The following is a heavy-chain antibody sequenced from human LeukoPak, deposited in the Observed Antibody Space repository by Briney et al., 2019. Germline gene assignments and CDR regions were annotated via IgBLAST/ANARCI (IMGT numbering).Heavy chain of an antibody. D-gene: IGHD6-13*01. CDR3: ANSRVAAAGWRGYYYYGMDV. Sequence: GRSLRLSCAASGFTFSSYGMHWVRQAPGKGLEWVAVISYDGSNKYYADSVKGRFTISRDNSKNTLYLQMNSLRAEGTAVYYCANSRVAAAGWRGYYYYGMDVWGQGTTVTVSS. J-gene: IGHJ6*02. CDR1: GFTFSSYG. CDR2: ISYDGSNK. V-gene: IGHV3-30*18.